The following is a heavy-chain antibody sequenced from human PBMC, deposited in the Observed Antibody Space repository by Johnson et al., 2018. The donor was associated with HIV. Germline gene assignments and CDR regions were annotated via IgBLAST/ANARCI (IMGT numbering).Heavy chain of an antibody. CDR3: ASKAAGTMHAFDI. CDR1: GFTFDEYG. V-gene: IGHV3-30*03. J-gene: IGHJ3*02. CDR2: ISYDGSDK. D-gene: IGHD6-13*01. Sequence: QVQLVESGGGVVRPGGSLRLSCAASGFTFDEYGMSWVRQAPGKGLEWVAVISYDGSDKYYADSVKGRLTISRDNSKNTLYLQMNSLRAEDTAVYYCASKAAGTMHAFDIWGQGTMVTVSS.